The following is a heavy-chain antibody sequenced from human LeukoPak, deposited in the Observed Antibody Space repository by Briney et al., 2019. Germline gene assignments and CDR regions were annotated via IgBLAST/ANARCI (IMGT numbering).Heavy chain of an antibody. CDR2: INHSGST. CDR1: GGSFSGYY. V-gene: IGHV4-34*01. Sequence: SETLSLTCAVYGGSFSGYYWSWIRQPPGKGLEWIGEINHSGSTNYNPSLKSRVTISVDTSKNQFSLKLSSVTAADTAEYYCARTMVRGVIITKRHNWFDPWGQGTLVTVSS. J-gene: IGHJ5*02. CDR3: ARTMVRGVIITKRHNWFDP. D-gene: IGHD3-10*01.